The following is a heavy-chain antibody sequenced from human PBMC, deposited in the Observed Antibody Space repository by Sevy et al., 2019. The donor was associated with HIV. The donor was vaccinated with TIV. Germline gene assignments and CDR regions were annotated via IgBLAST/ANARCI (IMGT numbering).Heavy chain of an antibody. Sequence: SQTLSLTCAIFGDSVSSNSAAWNWIRQSPSRGLEWLGRTYYRSKWYNDYGDSVKSRITINPDTSKNQFSLQLNSVTPEDTAVYYCARGDYYGSGSYSDHYYYYYGLDVWGQGTSVTVSS. CDR3: ARGDYYGSGSYSDHYYYYYGLDV. CDR2: TYYRSKWYN. CDR1: GDSVSSNSAA. J-gene: IGHJ6*02. V-gene: IGHV6-1*01. D-gene: IGHD3-10*01.